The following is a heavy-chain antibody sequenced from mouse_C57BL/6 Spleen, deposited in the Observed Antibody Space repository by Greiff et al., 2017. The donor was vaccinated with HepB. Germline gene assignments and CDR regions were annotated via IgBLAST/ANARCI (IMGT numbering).Heavy chain of an antibody. CDR3: ARGVYAAAY. J-gene: IGHJ3*01. V-gene: IGHV1-4*01. Sequence: VQLQQSGAELARPGASVKMSCKASGYTFTSYTMHWVKQRPGQGLEWIGYINPSSGYTKYNQKFKDKATLTADKSSSTAYMQLSSLTSEDSAVYDCARGVYAAAYWGQGTLVTVSA. CDR2: INPSSGYT. D-gene: IGHD1-1*01. CDR1: GYTFTSYT.